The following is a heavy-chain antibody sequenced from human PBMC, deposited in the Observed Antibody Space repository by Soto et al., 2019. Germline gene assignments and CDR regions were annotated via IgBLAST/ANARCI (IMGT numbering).Heavy chain of an antibody. V-gene: IGHV1-8*01. CDR1: GYTFTSYD. D-gene: IGHD4-17*01. Sequence: QVQLVQSGAEVKKPGASVKVSCKASGYTFTSYDINWVRQATGQGLEWMGWMNPNSGNTGYAQKFQGRVTITRNTSMSTADMELSSRRAEDTAVYYAARSFDGDNVDYWGQGTLVSVSS. J-gene: IGHJ4*02. CDR3: ARSFDGDNVDY. CDR2: MNPNSGNT.